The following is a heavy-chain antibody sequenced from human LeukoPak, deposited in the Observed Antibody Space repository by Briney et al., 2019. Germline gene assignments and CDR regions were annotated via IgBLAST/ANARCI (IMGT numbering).Heavy chain of an antibody. V-gene: IGHV3-23*01. D-gene: IGHD7-27*01. Sequence: GGSLRLSCVASGFTFSNYGMHWVRQAPGKGLEWVSAISVAGGSIHYADAVKGRFTISRDNSKSTVYLQMDTLRAEDTAIYYCAKDSANWGRHYDYWGQGTLVTVSS. J-gene: IGHJ4*02. CDR1: GFTFSNYG. CDR2: ISVAGGSI. CDR3: AKDSANWGRHYDY.